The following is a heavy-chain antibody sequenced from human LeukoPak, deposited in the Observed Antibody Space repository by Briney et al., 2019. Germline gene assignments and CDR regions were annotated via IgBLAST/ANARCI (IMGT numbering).Heavy chain of an antibody. D-gene: IGHD3-10*01. V-gene: IGHV1-3*04. CDR1: GYTFISYA. CDR3: ARDRITMVRGVHNWFDP. CDR2: INTGNGNT. Sequence: ASVKVSCKASGYTFISYAMHWVRQAPGQRLEWMGWINTGNGNTKYSQKFQGRVTITRDTSASTAYMELSSLRSEDTAVYYCARDRITMVRGVHNWFDPWGQGTLVTVSS. J-gene: IGHJ5*02.